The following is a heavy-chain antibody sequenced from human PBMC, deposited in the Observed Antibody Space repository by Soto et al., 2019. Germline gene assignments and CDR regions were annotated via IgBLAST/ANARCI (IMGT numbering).Heavy chain of an antibody. D-gene: IGHD3-22*01. V-gene: IGHV3-23*01. Sequence: PGGSLRLSCAASGFTFSSYAMSWVRQAPGKGLEWVSAISGSGGSTYYADSVKGRFTISRDNSKNTLYLQMNSLRAEDTAVYYCAKDLPAYYYDSSGYFDYWRQGTLVTVSS. CDR1: GFTFSSYA. CDR3: AKDLPAYYYDSSGYFDY. J-gene: IGHJ4*02. CDR2: ISGSGGST.